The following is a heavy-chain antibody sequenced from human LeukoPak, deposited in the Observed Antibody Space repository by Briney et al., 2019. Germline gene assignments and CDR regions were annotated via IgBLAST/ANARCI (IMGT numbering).Heavy chain of an antibody. J-gene: IGHJ4*02. Sequence: GGSLRLSCAASGFTFSSYSMNWVRQAPGKGLEWVSSISSSSSYIYYADSVKGRFTISRDNAKNPLYLQMNSLRAEDTAVYYCARDIAPYYYDSSGLYWGQGTLVTVSS. D-gene: IGHD3-22*01. CDR3: ARDIAPYYYDSSGLY. CDR2: ISSSSSYI. CDR1: GFTFSSYS. V-gene: IGHV3-21*01.